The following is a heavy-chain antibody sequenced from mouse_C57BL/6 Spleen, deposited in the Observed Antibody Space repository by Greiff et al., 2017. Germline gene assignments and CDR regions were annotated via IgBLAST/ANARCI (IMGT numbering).Heavy chain of an antibody. CDR2: INPGSGGT. V-gene: IGHV1-54*01. Sequence: QVQLQQSGAELVRPGTSVKVSCKASGYAFTNYLIEWVKQRPGQGLEWIGVINPGSGGTNYNEKFKGKATLTADKSSSTAYMQLSSLTSEDSAVYFCAGGNPHYAMDYWGQGTSVTVSS. CDR3: AGGNPHYAMDY. CDR1: GYAFTNYL. J-gene: IGHJ4*01. D-gene: IGHD1-1*01.